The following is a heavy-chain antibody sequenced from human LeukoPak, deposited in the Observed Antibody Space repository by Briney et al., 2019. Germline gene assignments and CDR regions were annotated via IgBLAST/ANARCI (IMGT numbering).Heavy chain of an antibody. CDR1: GFTFSSYA. CDR2: ISGSGSST. J-gene: IGHJ4*02. Sequence: GGSLRLSCAASGFTFSSYAMSWVRQAPGKGLEYVSAISGSGSSTYYADSVKGRFTISRDNSKNTLYLQMNSLRAEDTAVYYCANAHYYDSSGYYSYYFDYWGQGTLVTVSA. D-gene: IGHD3-22*01. V-gene: IGHV3-23*01. CDR3: ANAHYYDSSGYYSYYFDY.